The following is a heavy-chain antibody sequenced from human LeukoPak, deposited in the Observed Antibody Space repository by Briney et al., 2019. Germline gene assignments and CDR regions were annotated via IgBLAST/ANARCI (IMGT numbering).Heavy chain of an antibody. D-gene: IGHD6-19*01. CDR2: ISAYNGNT. CDR3: ARWWLGGAFDI. CDR1: GGTFSSYA. V-gene: IGHV1-18*01. Sequence: GASVKVSCKASGGTFSSYAISWVRQAPGQGLEWMGWISAYNGNTNYAQKLQGRVTMTTDTSTSTAYMELRSLRSDDTAVYYCARWWLGGAFDIWGQGTMVTVSS. J-gene: IGHJ3*02.